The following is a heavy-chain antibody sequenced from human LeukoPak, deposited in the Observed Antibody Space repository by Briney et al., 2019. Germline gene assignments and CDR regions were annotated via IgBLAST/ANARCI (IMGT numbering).Heavy chain of an antibody. CDR3: ARHAPPVVVVAATLNWFDP. CDR1: GGSISSTGYY. Sequence: SETLSLTCTVSGGSISSTGYYWGWIRQPPGTGLEWIGTIYYSGSTTCNPSLKSRVTISVDSSKNQFSLRLISVTAADTAVYYCARHAPPVVVVAATLNWFDPWGQGTLVTVSS. V-gene: IGHV4-39*01. J-gene: IGHJ5*02. D-gene: IGHD2-15*01. CDR2: IYYSGST.